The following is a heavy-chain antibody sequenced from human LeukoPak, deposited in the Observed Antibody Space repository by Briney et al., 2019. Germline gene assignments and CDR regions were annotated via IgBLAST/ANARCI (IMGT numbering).Heavy chain of an antibody. CDR1: GYTFTSYG. J-gene: IGHJ4*02. CDR2: ISAYNGNT. D-gene: IGHD6-19*01. Sequence: ASVKVSCKASGYTFTSYGISWVRQAPGRGLEWMGWISAYNGNTNYAQKLQGRVTMTTDTSTSTAYMELRSLRSDDTAVYYCARDVAVAGTELDFDYWGQGTLVTVSS. V-gene: IGHV1-18*01. CDR3: ARDVAVAGTELDFDY.